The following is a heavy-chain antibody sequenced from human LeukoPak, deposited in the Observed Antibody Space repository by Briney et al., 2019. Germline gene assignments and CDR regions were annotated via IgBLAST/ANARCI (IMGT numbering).Heavy chain of an antibody. V-gene: IGHV4-38-2*01. CDR1: GYSISSGYY. D-gene: IGHD5-12*01. CDR3: ARQPVANPFDY. J-gene: IGHJ4*02. Sequence: SETLSLTCAVSGYSISSGYYWGWIRQPPGKGLEWIGSIYHSGSTYYNPSLKIRVTISVDTSKNQFSLKLSSVTAADTAVYYCARQPVANPFDYWGQGTLVTVSS. CDR2: IYHSGST.